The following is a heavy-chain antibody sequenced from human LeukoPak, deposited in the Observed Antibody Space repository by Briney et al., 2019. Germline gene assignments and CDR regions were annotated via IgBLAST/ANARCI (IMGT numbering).Heavy chain of an antibody. D-gene: IGHD6-19*01. V-gene: IGHV3-30*02. Sequence: GGSLRLSCAASGFTFSSNAMHWVRQAPGKGLEWGAFIWHDGSDKYYADSVKGRFTISRDNSENTLYLQMRSLRAEDTAVYYCAKDLTGGWSLDYWGQGTLVTVSS. CDR3: AKDLTGGWSLDY. J-gene: IGHJ4*02. CDR1: GFTFSSNA. CDR2: IWHDGSDK.